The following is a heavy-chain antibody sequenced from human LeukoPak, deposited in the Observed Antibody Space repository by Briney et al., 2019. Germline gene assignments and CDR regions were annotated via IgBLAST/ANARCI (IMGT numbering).Heavy chain of an antibody. J-gene: IGHJ4*02. Sequence: ASVKVSCKASGYTFTNYGISWVRQAPGQGLEWMGWISAYNGNTNYAQKLQGRVTMTTDTSTSTAYMELRSLRSDDTTVYYCARAQYSSSWPKFDYWGQGTLVTVSS. CDR1: GYTFTNYG. V-gene: IGHV1-18*01. CDR3: ARAQYSSSWPKFDY. CDR2: ISAYNGNT. D-gene: IGHD6-13*01.